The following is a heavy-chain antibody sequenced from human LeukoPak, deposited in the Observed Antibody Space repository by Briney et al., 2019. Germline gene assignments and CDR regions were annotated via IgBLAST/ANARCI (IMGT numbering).Heavy chain of an antibody. V-gene: IGHV3-7*01. D-gene: IGHD1-26*01. J-gene: IGHJ1*01. CDR3: ARDRGGSYLQGYFLH. CDR2: IKQDGSEK. Sequence: GGSLRLSCAASGFTFSSYWMSWVRQAPGKGLEWVANIKQDGSEKYYVDSVKGRFTISRDNSNNTLNLQMNSLRVEDTAVYYCARDRGGSYLQGYFLHWGQGSLVIVSS. CDR1: GFTFSSYW.